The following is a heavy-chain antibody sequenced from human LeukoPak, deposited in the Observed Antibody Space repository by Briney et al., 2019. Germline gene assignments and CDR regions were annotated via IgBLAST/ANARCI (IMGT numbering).Heavy chain of an antibody. Sequence: GSLRLSCTASGFSFSGHWMHWARQLPGKGLVWVSRISPTGSTTSYADSVKGRFTVSKDNAKNTLYLQVNNLRAEDTAVYYCARGPNSNWSGLDFWGQGTQLTVS. CDR1: GFSFSGHW. J-gene: IGHJ4*02. CDR2: ISPTGSTT. V-gene: IGHV3-74*01. D-gene: IGHD6-6*01. CDR3: ARGPNSNWSGLDF.